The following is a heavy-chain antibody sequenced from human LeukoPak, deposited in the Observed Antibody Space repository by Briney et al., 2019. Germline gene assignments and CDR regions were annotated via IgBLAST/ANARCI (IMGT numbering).Heavy chain of an antibody. V-gene: IGHV3-23*01. CDR3: AKDRRSQWLVQDC. CDR1: GFTFSSYA. Sequence: GGSLRLSCAASGFTFSSYAMSWVCQAPGKGLEWVSAISGSGGSTYYADSVKGRFTISRDNSKNTLYLQMNSLRAEDTAVYYCAKDRRSQWLVQDCWGQGTLVTVSS. D-gene: IGHD6-19*01. CDR2: ISGSGGST. J-gene: IGHJ4*02.